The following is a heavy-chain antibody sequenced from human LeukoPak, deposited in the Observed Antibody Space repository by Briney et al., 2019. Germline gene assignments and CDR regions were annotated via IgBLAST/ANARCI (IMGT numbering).Heavy chain of an antibody. CDR3: ARVYYGSGNNWFDP. CDR2: ISSSSSTI. CDR1: GFTFSSYS. V-gene: IGHV3-48*02. J-gene: IGHJ5*02. Sequence: PGGSLRLSCAASGFTFSSYSMNWVRQAPGKGLEWVSYISSSSSTIYYADSVKGRFTISRDNARNSLYLQMNSLRDEDTAVYYCARVYYGSGNNWFDPWGQGTLVTVSS. D-gene: IGHD3-10*01.